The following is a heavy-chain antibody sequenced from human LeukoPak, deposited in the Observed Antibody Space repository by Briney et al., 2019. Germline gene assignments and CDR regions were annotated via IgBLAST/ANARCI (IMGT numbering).Heavy chain of an antibody. CDR3: GRGGYSGYDPQYFYYGMDV. CDR1: GYSLPTYW. V-gene: IGHV5-51*01. CDR2: IYPSDSDT. D-gene: IGHD5-12*01. Sequence: GESLKISCKGSGYSLPTYWIGWVRQMPGKGLEWMGIIYPSDSDTRYSPSFQGQVTISADKSISTAYLQWSSLKASDTAMYYCGRGGYSGYDPQYFYYGMDVWGQGTTVTVSS. J-gene: IGHJ6*02.